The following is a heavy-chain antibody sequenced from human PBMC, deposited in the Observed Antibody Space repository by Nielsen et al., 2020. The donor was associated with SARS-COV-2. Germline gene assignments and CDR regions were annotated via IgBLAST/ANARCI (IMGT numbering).Heavy chain of an antibody. J-gene: IGHJ4*02. CDR1: GFSFSTYA. Sequence: GGSLRLSCAASGFSFSTYAMHWVRQAPGKGLEWVAVMSYDGNIQYYADSVKGRFTISRDNSKDTLYLQMNNLKGEDTALYYCAGGRSGYNSQYYFDYWGQGTLVTVSS. CDR2: MSYDGNIQ. V-gene: IGHV3-30-3*01. CDR3: AGGRSGYNSQYYFDY. D-gene: IGHD5-24*01.